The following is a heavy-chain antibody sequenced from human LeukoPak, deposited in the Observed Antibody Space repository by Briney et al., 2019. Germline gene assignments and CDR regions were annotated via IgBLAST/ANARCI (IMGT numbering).Heavy chain of an antibody. D-gene: IGHD2-21*01. CDR2: ISGSGGST. CDR3: ARDHRGIYSPFDY. Sequence: GGSLRLSCAASGFTFSSYAMGWVRQAPGKGLEWVSAISGSGGSTYYADSVKGRFTISRDNSKNSLYLQMNSLRAEDTAVYYCARDHRGIYSPFDYWGQGTLVTVSS. V-gene: IGHV3-23*01. CDR1: GFTFSSYA. J-gene: IGHJ4*02.